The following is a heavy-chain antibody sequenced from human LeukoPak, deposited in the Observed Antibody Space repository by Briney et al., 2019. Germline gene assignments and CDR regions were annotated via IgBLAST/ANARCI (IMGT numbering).Heavy chain of an antibody. CDR1: GFTFTSSA. Sequence: TSVTVSCKASGFTFTSSAVQWVRQARGQRLEWLGWIVVGSGNTNYAQKFQERVTITRDMSTSTVYMELSSLRSEDTAVYYCAAEGRPTVVTFRKGAVDLWGQGTMVTVSS. D-gene: IGHD4-23*01. CDR2: IVVGSGNT. J-gene: IGHJ3*01. V-gene: IGHV1-58*01. CDR3: AAEGRPTVVTFRKGAVDL.